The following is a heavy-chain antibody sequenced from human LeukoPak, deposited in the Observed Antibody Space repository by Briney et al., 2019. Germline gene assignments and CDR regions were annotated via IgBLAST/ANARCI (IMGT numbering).Heavy chain of an antibody. D-gene: IGHD6-13*01. V-gene: IGHV4-39*07. CDR3: ARRSSSSWYGIYAFDI. Sequence: SETLSLTCTVSGGSISSGPYYWVWIRQPPGKGLEWIGNFYYTGSTNYNPSLKSRVTISVDTSKNQFSLKLSSVTAADTAVYYCARRSSSSWYGIYAFDIWGQGTMVTVSS. J-gene: IGHJ3*02. CDR1: GGSISSGPYY. CDR2: FYYTGST.